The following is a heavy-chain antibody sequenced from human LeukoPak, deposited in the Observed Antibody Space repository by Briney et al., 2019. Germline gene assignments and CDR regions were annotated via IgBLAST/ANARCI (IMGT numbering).Heavy chain of an antibody. CDR2: IYYSGST. V-gene: IGHV4-39*01. J-gene: IGHJ4*02. CDR3: ARKARSGSAFDY. CDR1: GGSISSYY. D-gene: IGHD5-12*01. Sequence: SETLSLTCTVSGGSISSYYWGWIRQPPGKGLGWIGSIYYSGSTYYNPSLKSRVTISVDTSKNQFSLKLSSVTAADTAVYYCARKARSGSAFDYWGQGTLVTVSS.